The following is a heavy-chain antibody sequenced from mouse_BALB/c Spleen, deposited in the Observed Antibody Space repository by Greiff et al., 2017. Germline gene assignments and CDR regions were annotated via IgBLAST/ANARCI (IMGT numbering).Heavy chain of an antibody. D-gene: IGHD2-14*01. V-gene: IGHV1-67*01. CDR2: ISTYSGNT. CDR1: GYTFTDYA. Sequence: VQVVESGPELVRPGVSVKISCKGSGYTFTDYAMHWVKQSHAKSLEWIGVISTYSGNTNYNQKFKGKATMTVDKSSNTAYLQLSSLTSEDTAVYYCARGYPDYWGQGTTLTVSS. J-gene: IGHJ2*01. CDR3: ARGYPDY.